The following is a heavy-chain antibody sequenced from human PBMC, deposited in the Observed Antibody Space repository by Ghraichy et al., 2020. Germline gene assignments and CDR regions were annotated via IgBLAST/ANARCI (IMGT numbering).Heavy chain of an antibody. J-gene: IGHJ4*02. D-gene: IGHD6-19*01. V-gene: IGHV3-23*01. CDR1: GFYFDSYA. CDR3: AKAYCSDGLCSRIFDH. Sequence: GESLNISCAASGFYFDSYAMGWVRQAPGKGLEWVSSISGTGQNKYYADSVRGRFTISRDDSKNTVHLQMVSLRVEDTALYYCAKAYCSDGLCSRIFDHWGQGTLVPVSP. CDR2: ISGTGQNK.